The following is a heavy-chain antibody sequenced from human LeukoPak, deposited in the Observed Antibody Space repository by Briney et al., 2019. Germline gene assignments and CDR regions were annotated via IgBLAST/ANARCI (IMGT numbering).Heavy chain of an antibody. J-gene: IGHJ6*03. CDR2: IKSKTDGGTT. CDR1: GFTFSNAW. V-gene: IGHV3-15*01. Sequence: PGGSLRLSCAASGFTFSNAWMSWVRQAPGKGLEWVGRIKSKTDGGTTDYAAPVKGRFTISRDDSKNTLYLQMNSLKTEDTAVYYCTTGLAVGEPTIFGVVKYYYYYMDVWGKGTTVTVSS. CDR3: TTGLAVGEPTIFGVVKYYYYYMDV. D-gene: IGHD3-3*01.